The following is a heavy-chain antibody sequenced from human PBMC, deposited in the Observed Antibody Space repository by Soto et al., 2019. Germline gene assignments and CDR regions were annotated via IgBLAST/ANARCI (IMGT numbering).Heavy chain of an antibody. CDR3: ARALIQLWPHYYYGMDV. V-gene: IGHV4-30-4*01. D-gene: IGHD5-18*01. Sequence: SETLSLTCTVSGGSISSGDYYWSWIRQPPGKGLEWIGYIYYSGSTYYNPSLKSRVTISVDTSKNQFSLKLNSVTAADTAMYYCARALIQLWPHYYYGMDVWGQGTTVTV. CDR1: GGSISSGDYY. CDR2: IYYSGST. J-gene: IGHJ6*02.